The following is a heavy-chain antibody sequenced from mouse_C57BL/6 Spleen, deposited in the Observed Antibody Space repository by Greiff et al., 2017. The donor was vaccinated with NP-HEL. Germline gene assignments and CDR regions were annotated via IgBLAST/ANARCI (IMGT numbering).Heavy chain of an antibody. CDR1: GYTFTSYW. CDR3: ARRGYGSSLYYFDY. CDR2: IDPSDSYT. D-gene: IGHD1-1*01. J-gene: IGHJ2*01. V-gene: IGHV1-50*01. Sequence: QVQLKQPGAELVKPGASVKLSCKASGYTFTSYWMQWVKQRPGQGLEWIGEIDPSDSYTNYNQKFKGKATLTVDTSSSTAYMQRSSLTSEDSAVYYCARRGYGSSLYYFDYWGQGTTLTVSS.